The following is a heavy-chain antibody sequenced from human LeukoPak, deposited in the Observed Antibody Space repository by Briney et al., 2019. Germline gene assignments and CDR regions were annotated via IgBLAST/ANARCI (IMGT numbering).Heavy chain of an antibody. J-gene: IGHJ5*02. V-gene: IGHV1-46*01. CDR1: GYTFTSYY. Sequence: ASVKVSCKASGYTFTSYYMHWVRQAPGQGLEWMGIINPSGGSATYAQKFQGRVAMTRDTSTSTVYMVLSSLRSEDTAVYYCVRDSSSSSLADPWGQGTLVTVSS. CDR3: VRDSSSSSLADP. CDR2: INPSGGSA. D-gene: IGHD2-2*01.